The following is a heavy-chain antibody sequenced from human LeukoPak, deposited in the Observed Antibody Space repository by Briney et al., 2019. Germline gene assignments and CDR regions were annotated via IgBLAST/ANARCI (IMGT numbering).Heavy chain of an antibody. CDR1: GFTVSSNY. CDR3: ARGPVTKFEI. Sequence: GGSLRLSCAASGFTVSSNYMSWVRQAPGKGLEWVSVIYSGGTTYYADSVKGRFTISRDNSNNSLYLQMNSLRADDTAVYYCARGPVTKFEIWGQGTILTVSS. V-gene: IGHV3-53*01. CDR2: IYSGGTT. D-gene: IGHD4-17*01. J-gene: IGHJ3*02.